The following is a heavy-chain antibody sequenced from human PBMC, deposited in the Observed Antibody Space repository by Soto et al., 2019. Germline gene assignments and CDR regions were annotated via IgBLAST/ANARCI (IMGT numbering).Heavy chain of an antibody. CDR1: GGSISSSSYY. Sequence: QLQLQESGPGLVKPSETLSLTCTVSGGSISSSSYYWGWIRQPPGKGLEWIGSIYYSGSTYYNPSLKSRVTIAVDTSKNQFSLKLSSVTAADTAVYYCAIGYYDILTGYYPLHYWGQGTLVTVSS. CDR3: AIGYYDILTGYYPLHY. D-gene: IGHD3-9*01. CDR2: IYYSGST. J-gene: IGHJ4*02. V-gene: IGHV4-39*01.